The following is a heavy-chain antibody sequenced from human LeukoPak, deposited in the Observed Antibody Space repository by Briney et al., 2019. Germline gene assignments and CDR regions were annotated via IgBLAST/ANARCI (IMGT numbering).Heavy chain of an antibody. D-gene: IGHD2-8*02. J-gene: IGHJ4*02. CDR1: GGSLRGYN. CDR2: INDSVST. V-gene: IGHV4-34*01. Sequence: PSEAPSLTRVVSGGSLRGYNWSWVPETPGKGLDWGGHINDSVSTNYNTSLRSRVNISVDQSEKQFPLQLRSVAVEDKALYYCAGTCDNTGGFSPFDYWGRGTLVIVS. CDR3: AGTCDNTGGFSPFDY.